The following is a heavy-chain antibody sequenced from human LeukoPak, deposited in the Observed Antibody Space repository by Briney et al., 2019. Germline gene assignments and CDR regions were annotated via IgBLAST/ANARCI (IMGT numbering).Heavy chain of an antibody. D-gene: IGHD3-22*01. Sequence: PGGSLRLSCAASGFTVSSNFMTWVRQAPGKGLEWVSVIYSGGDTKYADSVKGRVTISRDNSKNTLYLQMNSLRAEDTAVYYCARDHGYYDSSGYHWGAFDIWGQGTRVTVSS. J-gene: IGHJ3*02. CDR1: GFTVSSNF. V-gene: IGHV3-66*01. CDR2: IYSGGDT. CDR3: ARDHGYYDSSGYHWGAFDI.